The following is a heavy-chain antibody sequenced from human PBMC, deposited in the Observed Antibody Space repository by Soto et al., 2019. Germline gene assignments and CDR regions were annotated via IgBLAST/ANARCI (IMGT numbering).Heavy chain of an antibody. CDR3: ATPGGGGIVVVPAAAEGPYCYYGMDV. V-gene: IGHV1-69*01. D-gene: IGHD2-2*01. J-gene: IGHJ6*02. CDR2: LIPIFGTA. Sequence: QVQLVQSGAEVKKPGSSVKVSCKASGGTFSSYAISWVRQAPGQGLEWMGGLIPIFGTANYAQKFQGRVTITAGESTSTAYMELSSLRSEDTAVYYCATPGGGGIVVVPAAAEGPYCYYGMDVWGQGTTVTVSS. CDR1: GGTFSSYA.